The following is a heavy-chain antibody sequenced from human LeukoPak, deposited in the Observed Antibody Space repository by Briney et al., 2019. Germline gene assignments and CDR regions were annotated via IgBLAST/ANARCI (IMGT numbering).Heavy chain of an antibody. D-gene: IGHD6-6*01. CDR3: ARTSIAARRADFDY. Sequence: ASVKVSCKTPGYTFTDYYIHWMRQAPGQGLEWMGWINSNSGGTSYAQKFQGRVTLTRDTPARTAFMELNRLTSDDTAVYYCARTSIAARRADFDYWGQGTVVTVSS. CDR1: GYTFTDYY. J-gene: IGHJ4*02. CDR2: INSNSGGT. V-gene: IGHV1-2*02.